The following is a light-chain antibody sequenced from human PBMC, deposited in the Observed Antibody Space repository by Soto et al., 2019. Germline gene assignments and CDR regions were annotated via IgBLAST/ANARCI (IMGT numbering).Light chain of an antibody. CDR2: DVS. CDR3: RSYTSSSTPLV. Sequence: QSVLTQPASVSGSPGQSINISCTGTSSDVGRYNYVSWYQQHPGNAPKLMIYDVSYRPSGVSNRFSGSKSGNTASLTISGLQAEDEADYYCRSYTSSSTPLVFGGGTKVTVL. CDR1: SSDVGRYNY. V-gene: IGLV2-14*01. J-gene: IGLJ2*01.